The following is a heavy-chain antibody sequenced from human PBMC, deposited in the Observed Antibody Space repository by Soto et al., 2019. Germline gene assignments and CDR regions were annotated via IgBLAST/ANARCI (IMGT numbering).Heavy chain of an antibody. D-gene: IGHD3-10*01. CDR3: VRLYKGYQGSRTYYLFDY. CDR2: ISYTGKT. Sequence: QVQLQESGPGLVKPSETLSLTCTVSGGSIFSHYWSWIRQPPGKGLEWIAYISYTGKTTENPSLQSRVAISIDTSKNHFSLKLTSVTAADTAVYYCVRLYKGYQGSRTYYLFDYWGQGTLVTVS. J-gene: IGHJ4*02. V-gene: IGHV4-59*08. CDR1: GGSIFSHY.